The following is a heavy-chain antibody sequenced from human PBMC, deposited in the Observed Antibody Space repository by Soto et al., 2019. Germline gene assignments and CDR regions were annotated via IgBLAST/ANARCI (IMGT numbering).Heavy chain of an antibody. CDR3: ASDSYEEYEGGFNDGVDV. V-gene: IGHV4-30-2*06. CDR2: ISYNGRT. J-gene: IGHJ3*01. CDR1: GDSMNRGGCP. Sequence: QLQLQESGPGLVKPSETLSLTCTVSGDSMNRGGCPWNWIRQSPGKGLEWIGYISYNGRTQYNPSLKSSLPMSIDSSQKQFSMKLTSLTAAATAVYYCASDSYEEYEGGFNDGVDVWGQGTMVTVS. D-gene: IGHD3-22*01.